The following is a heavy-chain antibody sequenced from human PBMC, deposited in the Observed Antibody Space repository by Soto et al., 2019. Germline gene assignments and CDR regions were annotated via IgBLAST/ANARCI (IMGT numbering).Heavy chain of an antibody. J-gene: IGHJ5*02. CDR3: ARGALPTPTPSCFAP. D-gene: IGHD1-26*01. Sequence: QVQLVQSGAEVKKPGASVKVSCKASGYTFNSYGITWVRQAPGQGLEWMGWISTYNGKTNYAQKVQGRVTMTTDTSTSTAYMELRSLTSHDTAVYYCARGALPTPTPSCFAPWGQGTLLTVSS. CDR1: GYTFNSYG. CDR2: ISTYNGKT. V-gene: IGHV1-18*04.